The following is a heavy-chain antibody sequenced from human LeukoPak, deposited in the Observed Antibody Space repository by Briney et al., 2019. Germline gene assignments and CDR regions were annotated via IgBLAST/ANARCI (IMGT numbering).Heavy chain of an antibody. J-gene: IGHJ3*02. CDR1: GFTVSSNY. V-gene: IGHV3-66*01. Sequence: PGGSLRLSCAASGFTVSSNYMSWVRQAPGRGLEWVSVIYSCGSTYYADSVKGRFTISRDNSKNTLYLQMNSLRAEDTAVYYCARMDGGILLFSDAFDIWGQGTMVTVSS. CDR3: ARMDGGILLFSDAFDI. CDR2: IYSCGST. D-gene: IGHD2-21*02.